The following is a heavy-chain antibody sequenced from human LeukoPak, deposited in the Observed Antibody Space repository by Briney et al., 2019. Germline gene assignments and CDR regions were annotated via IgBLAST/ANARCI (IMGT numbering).Heavy chain of an antibody. Sequence: KPSETLSLTCAVYGGSFSGYYWRWIRQPPGKGLEWIGEINHSGSTNYNPSLKSRVTISVDTSKNQFSLKLSSVTAADTAVYYCARGERSSSWYWFDPWGQGTLVTVSS. V-gene: IGHV4-34*01. CDR1: GGSFSGYY. J-gene: IGHJ5*02. CDR2: INHSGST. D-gene: IGHD6-13*01. CDR3: ARGERSSSWYWFDP.